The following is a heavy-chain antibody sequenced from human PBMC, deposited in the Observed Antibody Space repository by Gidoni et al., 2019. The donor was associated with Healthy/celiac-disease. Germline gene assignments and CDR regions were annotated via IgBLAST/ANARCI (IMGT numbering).Heavy chain of an antibody. V-gene: IGHV4-39*01. CDR2: IYYSGST. J-gene: IGHJ3*02. CDR1: GGSISSSSYY. D-gene: IGHD3-22*01. Sequence: QLQLQESGPGLVKPSETLSLTCTVSGGSISSSSYYWGWIRQPPGKGLEWIGSIYYSGSTYYNPSLKSRVTISVDTSKNQFSLKLSSVTAADTAVYYCARGPYDSSGYSTTMDAFDIWGQGTMVTVSS. CDR3: ARGPYDSSGYSTTMDAFDI.